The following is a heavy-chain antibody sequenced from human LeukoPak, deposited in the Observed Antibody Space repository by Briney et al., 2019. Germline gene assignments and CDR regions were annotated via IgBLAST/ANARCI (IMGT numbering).Heavy chain of an antibody. D-gene: IGHD3-22*01. CDR2: INPNSGGT. V-gene: IGHV1-2*02. J-gene: IGHJ4*02. CDR3: ARVLPHEYYYDSSGYYCLDY. CDR1: GYTLTGYY. Sequence: ASVKVSCKASGYTLTGYYMHWVRQAPGQGLEWMGWINPNSGGTNYAQKFQGRVTMTRDTSISTAYMELSRLRSDDTAVYYCARVLPHEYYYDSSGYYCLDYWGQGTLVTDSS.